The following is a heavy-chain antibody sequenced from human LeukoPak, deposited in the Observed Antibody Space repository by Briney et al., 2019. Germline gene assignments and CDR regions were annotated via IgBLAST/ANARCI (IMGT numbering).Heavy chain of an antibody. Sequence: PGGSLRLSCAASGFTFSTYAMNWVRQAPGKGLEWVSAISDSGGRTYYADSVRGRFTISRDSSKNTPYLQMNSLRAEDTAVYYCAKRGNYYSFDYWGQGTLVTVSS. V-gene: IGHV3-23*01. CDR1: GFTFSTYA. J-gene: IGHJ4*02. D-gene: IGHD1-26*01. CDR3: AKRGNYYSFDY. CDR2: ISDSGGRT.